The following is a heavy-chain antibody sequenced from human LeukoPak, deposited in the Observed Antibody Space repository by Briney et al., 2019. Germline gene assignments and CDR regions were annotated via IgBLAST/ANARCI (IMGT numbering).Heavy chain of an antibody. CDR3: ARDTALTTIVGGPEY. Sequence: PSETLSLTCAVYGGSFSGYYWSWIRQPPGKGLEWIGEINHSGSTNYNPSLKSRVTISVDTSKNQFSLKLSSVTAADTAVYYCARDTALTTIVGGPEYWGQGTLVIVSS. D-gene: IGHD2-15*01. CDR2: INHSGST. J-gene: IGHJ4*02. V-gene: IGHV4-34*01. CDR1: GGSFSGYY.